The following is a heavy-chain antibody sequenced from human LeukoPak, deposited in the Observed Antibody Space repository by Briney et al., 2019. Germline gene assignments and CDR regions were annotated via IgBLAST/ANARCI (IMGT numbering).Heavy chain of an antibody. CDR3: ARLRGYTSGNPAY. J-gene: IGHJ4*02. Sequence: ASVKVSCKASGYTFTGYYMHWVRQAPGQGLEWMGRINPNSGGTNYAQKFQGRVTMTRDTSISTAYMELSRLRSDDTALYYCARLRGYTSGNPAYWGQGSLVTVSS. CDR2: INPNSGGT. V-gene: IGHV1-2*06. D-gene: IGHD5-18*01. CDR1: GYTFTGYY.